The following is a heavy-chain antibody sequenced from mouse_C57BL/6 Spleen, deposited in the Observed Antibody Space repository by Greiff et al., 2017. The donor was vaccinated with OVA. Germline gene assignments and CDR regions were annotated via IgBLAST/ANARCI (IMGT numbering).Heavy chain of an antibody. Sequence: EVKVVESGGGLVQSGRSLRLSCATSGFTFSDFYMEWVRQAPWKGLEWIAASRNKANDYTTEYSASVKGRFIVSRDTSQSILYLQMNALRAEDTAIYYCARGARDYYAMDYWGQGTSVTVSS. J-gene: IGHJ4*01. CDR2: SRNKANDYTT. CDR3: ARGARDYYAMDY. V-gene: IGHV7-1*01. CDR1: GFTFSDFY.